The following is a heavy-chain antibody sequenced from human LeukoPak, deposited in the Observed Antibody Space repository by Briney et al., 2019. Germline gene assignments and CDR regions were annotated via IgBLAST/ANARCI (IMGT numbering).Heavy chain of an antibody. V-gene: IGHV4-4*09. CDR1: GGSISFYY. J-gene: IGHJ4*02. Sequence: PSETLSLTCTVSGGSISFYYWSWIRQPPGKGLEWIGYIHASGITDYNSSLKSRVTIPVDTSKNQFSLKLTSVTAADTAVYYCARGRAGVQPLDYWGQGTLVTVSS. CDR2: IHASGIT. CDR3: ARGRAGVQPLDY. D-gene: IGHD1-1*01.